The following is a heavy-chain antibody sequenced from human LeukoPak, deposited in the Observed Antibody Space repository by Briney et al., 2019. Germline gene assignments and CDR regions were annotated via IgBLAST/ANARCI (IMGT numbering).Heavy chain of an antibody. V-gene: IGHV4-34*01. CDR2: INHSGST. Sequence: SEPLSLTCAVSGGSFSGYYWSWIRQPPGKGLEWIGEINHSGSTNYNPSLKSRVTISVDTSKNQFSLKLSSVTAADTAVYYCARSHSYKLLWFGETYYYYYYYMDVWGKGTTVTISS. J-gene: IGHJ6*03. D-gene: IGHD3-10*01. CDR1: GGSFSGYY. CDR3: ARSHSYKLLWFGETYYYYYYYMDV.